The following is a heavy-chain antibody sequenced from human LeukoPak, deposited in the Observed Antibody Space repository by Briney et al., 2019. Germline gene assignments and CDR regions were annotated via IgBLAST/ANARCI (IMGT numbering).Heavy chain of an antibody. D-gene: IGHD6-19*01. CDR1: GGSFSGYY. J-gene: IGHJ6*03. V-gene: IGHV4-34*01. CDR3: ASGSSGGYYYYYYMDV. Sequence: SETLSLTCAVYGGSFSGYYWSWIRQPPGKGLEWIGEINHSGSTNYNPSLKSRVTISVDTSKNQFSLKLSSVTAADTAVYYCASGSSGGYYYYYYMDVWGKGTTVTISS. CDR2: INHSGST.